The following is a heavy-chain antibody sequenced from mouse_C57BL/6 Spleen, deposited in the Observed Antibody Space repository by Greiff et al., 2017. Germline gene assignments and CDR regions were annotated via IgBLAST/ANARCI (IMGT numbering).Heavy chain of an antibody. CDR3: ARGAPYYYGSSYWYFDV. V-gene: IGHV1-18*01. Sequence: SGPELVKPGASVKIPCKASGYTFTDYNMDWVKQSHGKSLEWIGDINPNNGGTIYNQKFKGKATLTVDKSSSTAYMELRSLTSEDTAVYYCARGAPYYYGSSYWYFDVWGTGTTVTVSS. D-gene: IGHD1-1*01. J-gene: IGHJ1*03. CDR2: INPNNGGT. CDR1: GYTFTDYN.